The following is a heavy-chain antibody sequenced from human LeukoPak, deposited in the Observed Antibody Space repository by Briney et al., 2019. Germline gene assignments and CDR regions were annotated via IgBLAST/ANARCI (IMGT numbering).Heavy chain of an antibody. V-gene: IGHV3-21*01. J-gene: IGHJ4*02. CDR3: ARDRRSDNYFDY. Sequence: GGSLRLSCAASGFTFTSDSMNWVRQAPGKGLELVSSITSSKSYIYYADSVKGRFTISRDNAKNSLYLQMNSLRAEDTAVYYCARDRRSDNYFDYWGQGTLVTVSS. CDR1: GFTFTSDS. CDR2: ITSSKSYI.